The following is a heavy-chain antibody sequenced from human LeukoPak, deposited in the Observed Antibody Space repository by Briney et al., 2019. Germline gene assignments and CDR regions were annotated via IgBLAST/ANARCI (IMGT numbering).Heavy chain of an antibody. Sequence: ASVKVSCKASGYTFTSYGISWVRQAPGQGLEWMGWINPNSGGTNYAQKFQGWVTMTRDTSISTAYMELSRLRSDDTAVYYCAVRSGSFDYWGQGTLVTVSS. D-gene: IGHD1-26*01. V-gene: IGHV1-2*04. CDR2: INPNSGGT. CDR3: AVRSGSFDY. CDR1: GYTFTSYG. J-gene: IGHJ4*02.